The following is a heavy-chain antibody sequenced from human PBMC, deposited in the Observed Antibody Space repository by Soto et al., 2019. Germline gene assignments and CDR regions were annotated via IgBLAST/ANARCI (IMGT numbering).Heavy chain of an antibody. J-gene: IGHJ6*02. CDR3: AREGVSSSWYNYYGMDV. D-gene: IGHD6-13*01. CDR1: GGSISSYY. Sequence: QVQLQESGPGLVKPSETLSLTCTVSGGSISSYYWSWIRQPPGKGLEWIGYIYYSGSTNYNPSLKRRVPIPVATSKTQFSLKLSSVTAAATAVYYCAREGVSSSWYNYYGMDVWGQGTTVTVSS. V-gene: IGHV4-59*01. CDR2: IYYSGST.